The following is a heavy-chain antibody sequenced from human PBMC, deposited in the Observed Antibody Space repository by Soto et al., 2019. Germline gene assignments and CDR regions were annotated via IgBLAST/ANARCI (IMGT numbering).Heavy chain of an antibody. D-gene: IGHD2-21*02. Sequence: QVQLVESGGGVVQPGRSLRLSCEASGFTFSNYGMHWVRQAPGKGLEWVAVISYDGSNTYYADSVKGRFTISRDNSKNTLYLQMNSLRAEDTAVYYGATDPARAVTLSYYYYGMDIWGQGTTVTVSS. CDR3: ATDPARAVTLSYYYYGMDI. V-gene: IGHV3-30*03. CDR2: ISYDGSNT. CDR1: GFTFSNYG. J-gene: IGHJ6*02.